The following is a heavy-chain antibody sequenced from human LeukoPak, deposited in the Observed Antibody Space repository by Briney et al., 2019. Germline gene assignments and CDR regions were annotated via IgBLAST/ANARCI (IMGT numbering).Heavy chain of an antibody. CDR1: GYTFTGYY. CDR2: IIPSLDVA. Sequence: SVKVSCKASGYTFTGYYMHWVRQAPGQGLEWIGRIIPSLDVANYAHKFQGRVTLSVDRDTATTYMEVTSLRSEDTAIYYCARDHCSPGTCLGGHWGQGTLVTVSS. CDR3: ARDHCSPGTCLGGH. J-gene: IGHJ4*02. V-gene: IGHV1-69*04. D-gene: IGHD2-15*01.